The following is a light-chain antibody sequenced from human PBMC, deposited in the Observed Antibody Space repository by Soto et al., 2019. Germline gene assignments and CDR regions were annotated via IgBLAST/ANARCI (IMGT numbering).Light chain of an antibody. CDR3: QQYGSSPPLT. CDR1: QSVGSNS. J-gene: IGKJ4*01. V-gene: IGKV3-20*01. CDR2: GAS. Sequence: EFVLTQSPGTLSLSPGERATLSCRASQSVGSNSLAWYQQKPGQAPRILIYGASTRAAGIPDRFSGSGSGTDFTLTISRLEPEDFEVYYWQQYGSSPPLTFGGGTKVEIK.